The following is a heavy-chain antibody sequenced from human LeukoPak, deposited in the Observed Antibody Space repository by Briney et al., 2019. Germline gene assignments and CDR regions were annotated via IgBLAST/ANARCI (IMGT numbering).Heavy chain of an antibody. D-gene: IGHD2-8*01. Sequence: GGSLRLSCAASGFTFNDYVMHWVRQAPGKGLEWVSLISGDGGRTYYADSVKGRFTISRDSSKNSLFLQMNSLRTEDTALYYCAKDIDTYCSNDVCSGAWGQGTLVTVSS. CDR3: AKDIDTYCSNDVCSGA. V-gene: IGHV3-43*02. CDR2: ISGDGGRT. CDR1: GFTFNDYV. J-gene: IGHJ4*02.